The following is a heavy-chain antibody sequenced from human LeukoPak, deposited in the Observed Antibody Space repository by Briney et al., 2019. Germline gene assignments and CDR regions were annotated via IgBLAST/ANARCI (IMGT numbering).Heavy chain of an antibody. D-gene: IGHD2-15*01. Sequence: GGSLRLSCAASGFTFSDHYLDWVRQAPGKGLEWVGRTRNKANSYTTEYAASVKGRFTISRDDSKNSLYLQMNSLKTEDTAVYYCARMKVALDYWGQGTLVTVSS. J-gene: IGHJ4*02. CDR1: GFTFSDHY. CDR3: ARMKVALDY. CDR2: TRNKANSYTT. V-gene: IGHV3-72*01.